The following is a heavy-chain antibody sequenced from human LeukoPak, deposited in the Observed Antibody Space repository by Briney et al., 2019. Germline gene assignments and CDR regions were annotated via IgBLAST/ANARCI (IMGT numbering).Heavy chain of an antibody. CDR1: GFTFSSYG. J-gene: IGHJ6*02. CDR3: AKSNKNYYGSGSYSSDYYGMDV. D-gene: IGHD3-10*01. CDR2: IWYGGSNK. Sequence: GGSLRLSCAASGFTFSSYGMHWVRQAPGKGLEWVAVIWYGGSNKYYADSVKGRFTISRDNSKNTLYLQMNSLRAEDTAVYYCAKSNKNYYGSGSYSSDYYGMDVWGQGTTVTVSS. V-gene: IGHV3-33*08.